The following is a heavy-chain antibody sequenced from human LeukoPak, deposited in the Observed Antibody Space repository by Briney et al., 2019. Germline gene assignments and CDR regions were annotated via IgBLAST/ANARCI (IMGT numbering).Heavy chain of an antibody. CDR1: GITFSNSS. CDR2: ITKSGDRT. Sequence: GGSLRLSCVPSGITFSNSSLSWVRQAPGKGLEWVSSITKSGDRTYYADSVRGLFTISRDNSKNPLYLQMNSLRAEDTAVYHCVKSPGKDGYREVFDIWGQGTLVTVSS. J-gene: IGHJ4*02. D-gene: IGHD5-24*01. V-gene: IGHV3-23*01. CDR3: VKSPGKDGYREVFDI.